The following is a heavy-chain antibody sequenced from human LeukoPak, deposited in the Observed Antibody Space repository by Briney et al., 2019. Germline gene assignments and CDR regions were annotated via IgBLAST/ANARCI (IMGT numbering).Heavy chain of an antibody. J-gene: IGHJ4*02. D-gene: IGHD1-14*01. CDR2: INHSGST. CDR1: GGSFSGYY. Sequence: SETLSLTCAVYGGSFSGYYWSWIRQPPGKGLEWIGEINHSGSTNYNPYLKSRVTISVDTSKNQFSLKLSSVTAADTAVYYCARDPSNHGYFDYWGQGTLVTVSS. V-gene: IGHV4-34*01. CDR3: ARDPSNHGYFDY.